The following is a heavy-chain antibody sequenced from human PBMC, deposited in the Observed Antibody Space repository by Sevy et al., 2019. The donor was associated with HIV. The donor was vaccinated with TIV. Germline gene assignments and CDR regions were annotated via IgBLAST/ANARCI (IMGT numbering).Heavy chain of an antibody. Sequence: SETLSLTCAVYGGSFSGYYWSWIRQPPGKGLEWIGEINHGGSTNYNPCLKSRVTISLDTSKNQFSLKLTSMTAADTDLYYCARHCSSISCSHVFDIWGQWTMVTVSS. CDR3: ARHCSSISCSHVFDI. CDR1: GGSFSGYY. D-gene: IGHD2-2*01. CDR2: INHGGST. V-gene: IGHV4-34*01. J-gene: IGHJ3*02.